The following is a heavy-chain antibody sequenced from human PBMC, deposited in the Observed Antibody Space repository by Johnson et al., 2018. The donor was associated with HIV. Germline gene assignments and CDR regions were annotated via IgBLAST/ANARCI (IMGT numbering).Heavy chain of an antibody. CDR2: IRYDGSNK. CDR3: AKDPSLNYYDSSGPDAFDI. Sequence: QLVESGGGVVQPGGSLRLSCAASGFTFSSYGMHWVRQAPGKGLEWVAFIRYDGSNKYYADSVKGRFTISRDNSKNTLYLQMNSLRAEDTAVYYCAKDPSLNYYDSSGPDAFDIWGQGTMVTVSS. J-gene: IGHJ3*02. D-gene: IGHD3-22*01. CDR1: GFTFSSYG. V-gene: IGHV3-30*02.